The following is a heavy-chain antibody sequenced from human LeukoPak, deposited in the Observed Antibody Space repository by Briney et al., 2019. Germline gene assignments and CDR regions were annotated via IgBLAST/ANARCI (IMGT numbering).Heavy chain of an antibody. D-gene: IGHD3-9*01. CDR3: ARETDILTGYNDY. V-gene: IGHV3-11*06. CDR2: ISSSSSYT. J-gene: IGHJ4*02. CDR1: GFTFSDYY. Sequence: GGSLRLSCAASGFTFSDYYMSWIRQAPGKGLEWVSYISSSSSYTNYADSVKGRFTITRDNAKNSLYLQMNSLRAEDTAVYYCARETDILTGYNDYWGQGTLVTVSS.